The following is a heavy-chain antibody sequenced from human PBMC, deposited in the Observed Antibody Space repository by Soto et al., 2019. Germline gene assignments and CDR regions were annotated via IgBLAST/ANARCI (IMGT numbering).Heavy chain of an antibody. CDR1: GFTFRSYA. CDR2: ISGSGDST. CDR3: AKRAWGSFYFDY. J-gene: IGHJ4*02. V-gene: IGHV3-23*01. D-gene: IGHD7-27*01. Sequence: GGSLILSCAASGFTFRSYAMSWVRQAPGKGLEWVSVISGSGDSTYYADSVKGRFTISRDNSKNTLYLQINSLRAEDTALYYCAKRAWGSFYFDYWGQGTLVTVSS.